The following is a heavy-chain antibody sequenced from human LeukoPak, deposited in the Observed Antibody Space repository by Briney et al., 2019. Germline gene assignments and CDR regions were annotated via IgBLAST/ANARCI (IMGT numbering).Heavy chain of an antibody. CDR2: ISSSSSYI. CDR1: GFTFSSYS. Sequence: GGSLRLSCAASGFTFSSYSMNWVRQAPGKGLEWVSSISSSSSYIYYADSVKGRFTISRDNAKNSLYLQMNSLRAEDTAVYYCARDTPYDNGMDVWGQGTTVTVSS. V-gene: IGHV3-21*01. J-gene: IGHJ6*02. D-gene: IGHD3-22*01. CDR3: ARDTPYDNGMDV.